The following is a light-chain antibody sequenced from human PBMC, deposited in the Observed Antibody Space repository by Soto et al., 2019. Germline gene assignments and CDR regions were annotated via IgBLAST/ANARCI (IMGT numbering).Light chain of an antibody. J-gene: IGKJ5*01. CDR3: QQANSFPIT. V-gene: IGKV1-12*01. CDR2: AAS. Sequence: DIQMNQSPSSVSASVGDRVTITCRASQDISRWLAWYQXKQGKAPKLXFYAASSLQSGVPSRFNGSGSGTDLTIIISSLQPEDFETYYCQQANSFPITFGQGTRLEIK. CDR1: QDISRW.